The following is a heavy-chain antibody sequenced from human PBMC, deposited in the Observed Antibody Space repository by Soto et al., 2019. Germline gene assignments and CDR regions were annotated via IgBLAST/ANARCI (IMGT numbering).Heavy chain of an antibody. V-gene: IGHV3-23*01. D-gene: IGHD6-13*01. CDR3: AKVGSYSLHYYYYYMDV. J-gene: IGHJ6*03. Sequence: EVQLLESGGGLVQPGGSLRLSCAASGFTFSTYAMSWVRQAPGKGLEWVSTISGSGVSTYYADSVKGRFTISRDNSKNTLFVQMNSLRVEDTAVYYCAKVGSYSLHYYYYYMDVWGKGTTVTVSS. CDR1: GFTFSTYA. CDR2: ISGSGVST.